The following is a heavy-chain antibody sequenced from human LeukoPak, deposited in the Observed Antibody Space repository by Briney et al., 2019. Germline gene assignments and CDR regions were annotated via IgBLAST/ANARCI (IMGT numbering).Heavy chain of an antibody. CDR2: ISYDGSNK. CDR1: GFTFSSYA. CDR3: ARGCSGGSCYPYYYYGMDV. Sequence: GGSLRLSCAASGFTFSSYAMHWVRQAPGKGLEWVAVISYDGSNKYYADSVKGRFTISRDNSKSTLYLQMNSLRAEDTAVYYCARGCSGGSCYPYYYYGMDVWGQGTTVTVSS. V-gene: IGHV3-30-3*01. J-gene: IGHJ6*02. D-gene: IGHD2-15*01.